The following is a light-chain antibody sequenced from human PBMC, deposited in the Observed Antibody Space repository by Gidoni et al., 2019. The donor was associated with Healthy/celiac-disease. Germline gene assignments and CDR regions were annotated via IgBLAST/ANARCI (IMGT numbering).Light chain of an antibody. CDR3: QQYNRLVT. J-gene: IGKJ1*01. CDR2: KAS. Sequence: DIQMTQSPSTLSASVGDRVTITCRARQSISSWLAWYQQKPGKAPKLLIYKASTLESGVPSRFSGSGSGTEFTLTISSLQPDDFATYYCQQYNRLVTFGQGTKVEIK. CDR1: QSISSW. V-gene: IGKV1-5*03.